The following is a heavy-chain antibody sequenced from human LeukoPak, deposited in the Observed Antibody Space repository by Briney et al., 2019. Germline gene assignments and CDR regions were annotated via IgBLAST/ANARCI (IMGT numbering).Heavy chain of an antibody. CDR2: IKQDGSEK. D-gene: IGHD4-17*01. CDR3: ARDPYGDYYYGMDV. V-gene: IGHV3-7*03. Sequence: QAGGSLRLSCAASGFTFSSYWMSWVRQAPGKGLEWVANIKQDGSEKYYVDSVKGRFTISRDNANNSLYLQMNSLRAEDTAVYYCARDPYGDYYYGMDVWGKGTTVTVSS. J-gene: IGHJ6*04. CDR1: GFTFSSYW.